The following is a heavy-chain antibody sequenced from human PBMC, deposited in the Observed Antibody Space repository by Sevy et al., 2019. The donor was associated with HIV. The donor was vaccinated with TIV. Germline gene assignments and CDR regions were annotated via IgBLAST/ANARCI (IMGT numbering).Heavy chain of an antibody. CDR3: ARDGLTYGGMDV. CDR1: GDSVSSNNTA. D-gene: IGHD1-20*01. V-gene: IGHV6-1*01. Sequence: SQTLSLTCAISGDSVSSNNTAWNWIRQSPSRGLEWLRRTFYRSNWYNDYAVSMKGRITINPDTSKNQLSLQLTSVTPEDTAVYYCARDGLTYGGMDVWGQGTTVTVSS. J-gene: IGHJ6*02. CDR2: TFYRSNWYN.